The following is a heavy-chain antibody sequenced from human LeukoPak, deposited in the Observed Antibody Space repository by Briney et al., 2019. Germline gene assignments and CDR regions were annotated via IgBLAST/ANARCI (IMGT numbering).Heavy chain of an antibody. CDR2: ISVNNGKT. Sequence: ASXXVSCKASGYTFINYDISWVRQARGKGVEWMGWISVNNGKTNNAQNLQDRVTMTTETYKRTAYMELRSLRSDDTAVYYCARARGHWNYDFWGQGTLVTVSS. V-gene: IGHV1-18*04. CDR1: GYTFINYD. CDR3: ARARGHWNYDF. D-gene: IGHD1-7*01. J-gene: IGHJ4*02.